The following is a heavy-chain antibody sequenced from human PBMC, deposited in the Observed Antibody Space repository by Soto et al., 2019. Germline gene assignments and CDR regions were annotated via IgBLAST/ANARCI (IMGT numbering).Heavy chain of an antibody. CDR3: TRREVLDDGMDV. J-gene: IGHJ6*02. CDR2: IRSKANSYAT. CDR1: GFTFSGSA. Sequence: EVQLVESGGGLVQPGGSLKLSCAASGFTFSGSAMHWVRQASGKGLEWVGRIRSKANSYATAYAASVKGRFTISRDESKNTAYLQMNSLKTEDTAVYYCTRREVLDDGMDVWGQGTTVTVSS. D-gene: IGHD1-1*01. V-gene: IGHV3-73*02.